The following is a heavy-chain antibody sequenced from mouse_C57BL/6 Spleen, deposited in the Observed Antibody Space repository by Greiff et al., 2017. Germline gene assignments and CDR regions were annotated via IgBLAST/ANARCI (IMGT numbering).Heavy chain of an antibody. V-gene: IGHV14-4*01. Sequence: VQLKQSGAELVRPGASVKLSCTASGFNIKDDYMHWVKQRPEQGLEWLGWIDPENGDTEYASKFQGKATITADTSSNTAYLQLSSLTSEDTAVYYCTSAYGSSYPGYFDVWGTGTTVTVSS. J-gene: IGHJ1*03. CDR3: TSAYGSSYPGYFDV. CDR1: GFNIKDDY. D-gene: IGHD1-1*01. CDR2: IDPENGDT.